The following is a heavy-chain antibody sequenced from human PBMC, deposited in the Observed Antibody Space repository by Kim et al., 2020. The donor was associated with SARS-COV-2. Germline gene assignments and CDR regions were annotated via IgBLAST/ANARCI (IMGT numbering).Heavy chain of an antibody. D-gene: IGHD4-17*01. CDR2: IYYSGST. V-gene: IGHV4-39*07. CDR3: ASEKNDYGGNGSPGTGEQNYYYYGMDV. Sequence: SETLSLTCTVSGGSISSSSYYWGWIRQPPGKGLEWIGSIYYSGSTYYNPSLKSRVTISVDTSKNQFSLKLSSVTAADTAVYYCASEKNDYGGNGSPGTGEQNYYYYGMDVWGQGTTVTVSS. J-gene: IGHJ6*02. CDR1: GGSISSSSYY.